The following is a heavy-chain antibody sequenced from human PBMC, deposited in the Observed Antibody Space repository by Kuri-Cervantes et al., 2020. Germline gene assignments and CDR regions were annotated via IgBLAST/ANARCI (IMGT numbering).Heavy chain of an antibody. J-gene: IGHJ3*02. CDR1: GYTFTSYG. Sequence: ASVKVSCKASGYTFTSYGISWVRQAPGQGLEWMGWISAYNGNTNYAQKLQGRVTMTTDTSTSTAHMELRSLRSDDTAVYYCARWRADYGDAFDIWGQGTMVTVSS. V-gene: IGHV1-18*01. CDR3: ARWRADYGDAFDI. CDR2: ISAYNGNT. D-gene: IGHD4-17*01.